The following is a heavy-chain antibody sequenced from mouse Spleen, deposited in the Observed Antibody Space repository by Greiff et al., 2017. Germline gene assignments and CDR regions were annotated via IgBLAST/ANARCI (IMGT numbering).Heavy chain of an antibody. D-gene: IGHD2-1*01. V-gene: IGHV1S132*01. CDR2: IFPGTGTT. J-gene: IGHJ2*01. CDR1: GYTFTSYW. Sequence: VQLQQSGAELVKPGASVKLSCKTSGYTFTSYWIQWVKQRPGQGLGWIGEIFPGTGTTYYNEKFKGKATLTIDTSSSTAYMQLSSLTSEDSAVYFCARRVYGNYDYFDYWGQGTTLTVSS. CDR3: ARRVYGNYDYFDY.